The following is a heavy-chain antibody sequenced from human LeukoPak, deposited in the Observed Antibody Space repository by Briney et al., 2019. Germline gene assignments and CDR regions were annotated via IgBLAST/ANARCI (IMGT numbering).Heavy chain of an antibody. CDR2: INPNSGGT. J-gene: IGHJ4*02. CDR1: GYTFTGYY. CDR3: ARDQGSGWLLISGLFDY. V-gene: IGHV1-2*02. Sequence: ASVKVSCKASGYTFTGYYMHWVRQAPGQGLEWMGWINPNSGGTNYAQKFQGRVTMTRDTSISTAYMELSRLRSDDTAVYYCARDQGSGWLLISGLFDYWGQGTLVTVSS. D-gene: IGHD3-22*01.